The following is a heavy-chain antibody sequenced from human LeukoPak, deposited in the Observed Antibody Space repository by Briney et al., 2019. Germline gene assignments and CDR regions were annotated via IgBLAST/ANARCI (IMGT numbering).Heavy chain of an antibody. Sequence: GGSLRLSCAASGFTFSSYAMHWVRQAPGKGLEWVALISYDGSNKYYADSVKGRFTISRDNSKNTLYVQMNSLRPEDTAVYYCARGQRAHVEWSYYMDVWGKGTTVTVSS. V-gene: IGHV3-30*04. D-gene: IGHD3-3*01. CDR2: ISYDGSNK. J-gene: IGHJ6*03. CDR3: ARGQRAHVEWSYYMDV. CDR1: GFTFSSYA.